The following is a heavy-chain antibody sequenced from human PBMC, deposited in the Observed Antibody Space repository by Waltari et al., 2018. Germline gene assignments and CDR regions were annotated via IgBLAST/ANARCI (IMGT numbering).Heavy chain of an antibody. Sequence: EVQLVESGGGLIQPGGSLRLSCAASGFTFSSYSMNWVRQAPGKGLEWVSSISSSSSYIYYADSVKGRFTMSRDNAKNSLYLQMNSLRAEDTAVYYCARDHYDSSGRDYTLTYYYYYGMDVWGQGTTVTVSS. CDR3: ARDHYDSSGRDYTLTYYYYYGMDV. CDR1: GFTFSSYS. D-gene: IGHD3-22*01. CDR2: ISSSSSYI. J-gene: IGHJ6*02. V-gene: IGHV3-21*01.